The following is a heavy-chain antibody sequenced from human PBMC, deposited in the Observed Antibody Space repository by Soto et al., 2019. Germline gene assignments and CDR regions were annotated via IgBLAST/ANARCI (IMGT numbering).Heavy chain of an antibody. CDR1: GYTFSSFD. Sequence: QVQLVQSGAEVKKPGASVKVSCKASGYTFSSFDINWVRQATGQGLEWMGWMSPNSGDTGYAQKFQGRVTMTRDTSINAAYMELSSLTFEDTAVYYGARGIRAGTDYWGQGTLVTVSS. CDR3: ARGIRAGTDY. J-gene: IGHJ4*02. CDR2: MSPNSGDT. D-gene: IGHD1-1*01. V-gene: IGHV1-8*01.